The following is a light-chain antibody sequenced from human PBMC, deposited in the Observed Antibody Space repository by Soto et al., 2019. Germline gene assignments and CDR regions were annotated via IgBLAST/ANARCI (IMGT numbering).Light chain of an antibody. CDR1: QTISSW. CDR2: KAS. Sequence: DIQMTQSPSTLSGSVGDRVTITCRASQTISSWLAWCQQKPGKAPKLLIYKASTLKSGVPSRFSGTGSGTEFTLTISSLQPDDFTTYYCQQYHRSSITFGQGTRLEIK. CDR3: QQYHRSSIT. J-gene: IGKJ5*01. V-gene: IGKV1-5*03.